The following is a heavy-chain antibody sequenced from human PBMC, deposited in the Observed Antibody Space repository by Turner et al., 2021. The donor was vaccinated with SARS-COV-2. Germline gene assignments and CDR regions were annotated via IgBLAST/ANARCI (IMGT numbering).Heavy chain of an antibody. J-gene: IGHJ5*02. Sequence: QVQLVQSGAEVKKPGSSVKVSCKASGGPFSSYAISWVRPAPGQGLEWMAEIIPIFGTANYAQKFQGRVTITADESTSTAYMELSSLRSEDTAVYYCATLYQGIAAAGISWFDPWGQGTLVTVSS. CDR3: ATLYQGIAAAGISWFDP. V-gene: IGHV1-69*01. CDR2: IIPIFGTA. D-gene: IGHD6-13*01. CDR1: GGPFSSYA.